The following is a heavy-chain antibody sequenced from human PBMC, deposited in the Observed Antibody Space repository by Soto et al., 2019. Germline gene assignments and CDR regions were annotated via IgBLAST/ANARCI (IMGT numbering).Heavy chain of an antibody. J-gene: IGHJ6*02. Sequence: SVKVSCKASGGTFSSYTISWVRQAPGQGLEWMGRIIPILGIANYAQKFQGRVTITADKSTSTAYMELSSLRSEDTAVYYCARAPDYGDSSMDVWGQGTTVTVSS. CDR2: IIPILGIA. V-gene: IGHV1-69*02. CDR1: GGTFSSYT. CDR3: ARAPDYGDSSMDV. D-gene: IGHD4-17*01.